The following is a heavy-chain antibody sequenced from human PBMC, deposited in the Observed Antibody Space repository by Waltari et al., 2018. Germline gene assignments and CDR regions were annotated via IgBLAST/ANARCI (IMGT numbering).Heavy chain of an antibody. CDR2: LHYGGSS. CDR3: ATLPIPLELWYFDL. Sequence: QLQLQESGPGLVNPSEPLSLTCTVSGVSISTSMYYWRWIRQPPGKGLDWIGSLHYGGSSYFNPSLKSRVTISVDTSKNQFSLKLTSVSAADTAVYYCATLPIPLELWYFDLWGRGTLVTVSS. J-gene: IGHJ2*01. V-gene: IGHV4-39*01. D-gene: IGHD1-7*01. CDR1: GVSISTSMYY.